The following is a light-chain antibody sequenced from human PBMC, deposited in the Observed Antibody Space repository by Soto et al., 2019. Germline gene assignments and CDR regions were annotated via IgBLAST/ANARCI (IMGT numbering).Light chain of an antibody. CDR2: DVS. V-gene: IGLV2-14*01. CDR1: SSDVGGYNY. Sequence: QSVLTQPASVSGSPGQSITISCTGTSSDVGGYNYVSWYQQHPGKAPKLMIYDVSNRPSGVSNRFSGSKSGNTASLTISGLQAEDEADYYCNSYTSSSTPVFGGGTKVT. J-gene: IGLJ2*01. CDR3: NSYTSSSTPV.